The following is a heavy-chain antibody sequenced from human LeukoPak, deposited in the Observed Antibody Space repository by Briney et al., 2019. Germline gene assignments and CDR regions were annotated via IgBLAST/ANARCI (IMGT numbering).Heavy chain of an antibody. D-gene: IGHD3-16*01. V-gene: IGHV3-23*01. CDR3: AKDGGSLGEVRN. CDR1: GSTFSNYG. J-gene: IGHJ4*02. CDR2: ISGGGGST. Sequence: PGGSLRLSCTASGSTFSNYGMNWVRQAPGKGLEWVSVISGGGGSTYYADSVMGRFTISRDNSKDTLYLQMNSLRAEDTAVYYCAKDGGSLGEVRNWGQGTLVTVSS.